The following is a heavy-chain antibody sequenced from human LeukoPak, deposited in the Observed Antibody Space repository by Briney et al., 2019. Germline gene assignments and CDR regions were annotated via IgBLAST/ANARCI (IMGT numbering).Heavy chain of an antibody. J-gene: IGHJ6*03. D-gene: IGHD2-2*01. Sequence: SETLSHTCAVSGYSISSGYYWGWIRQPPGKGLEWIGNIYHSGSTYYNPSLKSRVTISVDTSKNQFSLKLSSVTAADTAVYYCARQGSSSSSYYYMDVWGKGTTVTVSS. CDR2: IYHSGST. CDR3: ARQGSSSSSYYYMDV. CDR1: GYSISSGYY. V-gene: IGHV4-38-2*01.